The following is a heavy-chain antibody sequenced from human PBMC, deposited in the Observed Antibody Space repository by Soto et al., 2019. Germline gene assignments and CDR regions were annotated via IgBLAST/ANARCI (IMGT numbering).Heavy chain of an antibody. CDR2: ISGSGGST. V-gene: IGHV3-23*01. J-gene: IGHJ6*02. CDR3: AKGKPPSKPYVGLPYYYYYGMDV. CDR1: GFTFSSYA. Sequence: GGSLRLSCAASGFTFSSYAMIWVRQAPGKGLEWVSAISGSGGSTYYADSVKGRFTISRDNSKNTLYLQMNSLRAEDTAVYYCAKGKPPSKPYVGLPYYYYYGMDVWGQGTTVTVSS. D-gene: IGHD2-15*01.